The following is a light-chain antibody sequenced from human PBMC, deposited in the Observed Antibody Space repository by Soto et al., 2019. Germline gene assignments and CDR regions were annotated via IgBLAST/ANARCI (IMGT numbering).Light chain of an antibody. CDR2: RDN. CDR3: AAWDVSLVV. V-gene: IGLV1-44*01. Sequence: QAVLTQPPSASATPGQRVTISCSGSSSNIGTNTVIWYQQLPGAAPKLLIYRDNQRPSGVPDRFSGSKSGTSASLAISGLQSEDEADYYCAAWDVSLVVFGGGTKLTVL. J-gene: IGLJ2*01. CDR1: SSNIGTNT.